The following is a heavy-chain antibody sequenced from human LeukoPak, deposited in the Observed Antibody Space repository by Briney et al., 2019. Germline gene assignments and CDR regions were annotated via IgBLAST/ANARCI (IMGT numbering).Heavy chain of an antibody. CDR3: TTNPLGWVGEIFSYHDY. CDR2: ISSSGSTI. V-gene: IGHV3-11*04. D-gene: IGHD3-3*01. CDR1: GFTFSDYY. J-gene: IGHJ4*02. Sequence: GGSLRLSRAASGFTFSDYYMSWIRQAPGKGLEWVSYISSSGSTIYYADSVKGRFTISRDNAKNSLYLQMNSLRAEDTAVYYCTTNPLGWVGEIFSYHDYWGPGTLVIVSS.